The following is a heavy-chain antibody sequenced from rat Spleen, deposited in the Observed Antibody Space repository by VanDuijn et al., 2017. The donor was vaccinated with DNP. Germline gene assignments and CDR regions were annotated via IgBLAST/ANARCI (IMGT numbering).Heavy chain of an antibody. CDR3: ARGTGGGFFGDY. V-gene: IGHV5-46*01. D-gene: IGHD1-11*01. Sequence: EVQLVESGGGSVQPGRSMKLSCAASGFTFSSFPMAWVRQAPTKGLDWVATISTSGGVSYYRDSVKGRFTISRDNAESTLYLQMDSLRSEDTATYYCARGTGGGFFGDYWGQGVMVTVSS. J-gene: IGHJ2*01. CDR2: ISTSGGVS. CDR1: GFTFSSFP.